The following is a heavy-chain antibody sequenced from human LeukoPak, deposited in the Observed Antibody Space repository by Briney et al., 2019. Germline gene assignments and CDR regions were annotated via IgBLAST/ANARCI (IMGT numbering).Heavy chain of an antibody. Sequence: APVKVSCXASGGTFSSYAISWVRQAPGQGLEWMGGIIPIFGTANYAQKFQGRVTITADESTSTAYMELSSLRSEDTAVYYCARGIEWETTHDYWGQGTLVTVSS. CDR3: ARGIEWETTHDY. CDR2: IIPIFGTA. D-gene: IGHD1-26*01. CDR1: GGTFSSYA. V-gene: IGHV1-69*13. J-gene: IGHJ4*02.